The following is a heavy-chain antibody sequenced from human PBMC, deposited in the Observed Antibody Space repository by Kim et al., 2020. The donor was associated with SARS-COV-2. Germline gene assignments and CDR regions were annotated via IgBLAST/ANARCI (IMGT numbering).Heavy chain of an antibody. D-gene: IGHD3-16*01. Sequence: GSTNCSPSRKSRVTIPVETSKNQFSLKLSSVTAADTAVYYCARMRGGFDYWGQGALVTVSS. V-gene: IGHV4-59*01. CDR2: GST. CDR3: ARMRGGFDY. J-gene: IGHJ4*02.